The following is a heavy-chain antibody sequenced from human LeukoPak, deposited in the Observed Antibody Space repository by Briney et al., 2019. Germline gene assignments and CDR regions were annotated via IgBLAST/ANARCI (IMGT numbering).Heavy chain of an antibody. CDR2: IIPIFGTA. Sequence: SVKVSCKASGGTFSSYAISWVRQAPGQGLEWMGGIIPIFGTANYAQKFQGRVTITADESTSTAYMELSSLRSEDTAVYYCARQWQQLGRRGWFDPWGQGTLVTVSS. V-gene: IGHV1-69*01. J-gene: IGHJ5*02. CDR3: ARQWQQLGRRGWFDP. CDR1: GGTFSSYA. D-gene: IGHD6-13*01.